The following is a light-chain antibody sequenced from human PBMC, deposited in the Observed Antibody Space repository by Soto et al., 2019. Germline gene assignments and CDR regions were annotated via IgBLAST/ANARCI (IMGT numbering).Light chain of an antibody. CDR1: DIGSKT. Sequence: SYELTQPPSVSVAPGQTARIPCGSRDIGSKTVHWYQAKPGQAPVLVVSEAGDRPSGIPDRFSASNSANTATLTISGVEAGDEADYYCQVWNTNTGHPIFGGGTKLTVL. CDR3: QVWNTNTGHPI. CDR2: EAG. J-gene: IGLJ2*01. V-gene: IGLV3-21*02.